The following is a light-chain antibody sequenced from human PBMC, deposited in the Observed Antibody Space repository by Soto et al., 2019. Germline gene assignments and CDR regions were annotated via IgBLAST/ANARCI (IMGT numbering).Light chain of an antibody. J-gene: IGLJ1*01. Sequence: QSALAQPASVSGSPGQSITISCTGTTRDVGGYNFVSWYQQYPGKAPKLMIYEVNNRPSGVSNRFSGSKSGNTASLTISGLQPEDEADYYCSSYTIRNPLPFVFGTGPKFAAL. CDR2: EVN. V-gene: IGLV2-14*01. CDR1: TRDVGGYNF. CDR3: SSYTIRNPLPFV.